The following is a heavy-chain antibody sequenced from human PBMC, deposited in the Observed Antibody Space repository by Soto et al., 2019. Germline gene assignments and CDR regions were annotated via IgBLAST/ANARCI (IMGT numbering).Heavy chain of an antibody. CDR3: AKVREQLVSGWFDP. CDR1: GFTFSSYA. J-gene: IGHJ5*02. Sequence: EVQLLECGGGLVQPGGSLRLSCAASGFTFSSYAMSWVRQAPGKGLEWVSAISGSGGSTYYADSVKGRFTISRDNSKNSLYLQMNSLRAEDTAVYYCAKVREQLVSGWFDPWGQGTLVTVSS. D-gene: IGHD6-6*01. V-gene: IGHV3-23*01. CDR2: ISGSGGST.